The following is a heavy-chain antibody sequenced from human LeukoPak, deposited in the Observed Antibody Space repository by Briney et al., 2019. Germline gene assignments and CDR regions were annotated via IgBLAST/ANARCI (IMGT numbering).Heavy chain of an antibody. Sequence: GGSLRLSCAASGFTFSNYWMHWVRHAPGKGLVWVSRINSDGSSTTYADSVKGRFTISRDNAKNTLYLQMNSLRAEDTAVYYCARVDTAMDPFDYWGQGTQVTVSS. CDR1: GFTFSNYW. CDR3: ARVDTAMDPFDY. CDR2: INSDGSST. D-gene: IGHD5-18*01. V-gene: IGHV3-74*01. J-gene: IGHJ4*02.